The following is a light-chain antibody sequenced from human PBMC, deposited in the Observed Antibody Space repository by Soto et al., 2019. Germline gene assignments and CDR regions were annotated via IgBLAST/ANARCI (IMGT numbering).Light chain of an antibody. CDR1: RSDVGGYNF. Sequence: QSALTQPASVSGSPGQSITISCTGTRSDVGGYNFVSWYQQYPGKAPKLIILDVSTRPSGVSDRFSGSKSGNTASLTISGLQAEDEADYYCSSYTTSSTPVVFGGGTKLTVL. J-gene: IGLJ2*01. CDR3: SSYTTSSTPVV. CDR2: DVS. V-gene: IGLV2-14*01.